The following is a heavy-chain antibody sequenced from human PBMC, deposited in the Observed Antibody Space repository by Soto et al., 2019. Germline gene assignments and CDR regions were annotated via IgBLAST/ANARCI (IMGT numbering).Heavy chain of an antibody. CDR1: GGSISSGGYS. D-gene: IGHD3-10*01. CDR2: IYHSGST. CDR3: ASSYYGSGSYYDY. J-gene: IGHJ4*02. Sequence: QLQLQESGSGLVKPSQTLSLTCAVSGGSISSGGYSWSWIRQPPGKGLEWLGYIYHSGSTYYNPSLKSRVTISVDRSKNQFSLKLSSVTAADTAVYYCASSYYGSGSYYDYWGQGTLVTVSS. V-gene: IGHV4-30-2*01.